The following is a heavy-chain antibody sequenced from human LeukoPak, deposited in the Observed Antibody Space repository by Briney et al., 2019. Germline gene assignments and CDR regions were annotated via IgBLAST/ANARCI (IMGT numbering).Heavy chain of an antibody. Sequence: GGSLSLSCAASGFTFNIFSMSWVRQAPGKGLEWVSSIISDSAVTHYADSVSGRFTVSRDNSKNSVYLQMTGLKVDDTAIYYCARAPMKYDILTGFYSWGQGVLVTVSS. CDR2: IISDSAVT. J-gene: IGHJ4*02. V-gene: IGHV3-21*01. D-gene: IGHD3-9*01. CDR3: ARAPMKYDILTGFYS. CDR1: GFTFNIFS.